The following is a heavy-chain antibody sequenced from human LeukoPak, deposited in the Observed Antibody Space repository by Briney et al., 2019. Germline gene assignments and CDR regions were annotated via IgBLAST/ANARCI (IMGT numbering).Heavy chain of an antibody. V-gene: IGHV1-69*13. J-gene: IGHJ4*02. D-gene: IGHD3-9*01. CDR1: GGTFSSYG. CDR3: ASYNSYDILTGYYISSSNFDY. CDR2: IIPIFGTA. Sequence: GASVKVYCKASGGTFSSYGISWVRQAPGQGLERMGGIIPIFGTANYAQKFQGRVTITADESTSTAYMELSSLRSEDTAVYYCASYNSYDILTGYYISSSNFDYWGQGTLVTVSS.